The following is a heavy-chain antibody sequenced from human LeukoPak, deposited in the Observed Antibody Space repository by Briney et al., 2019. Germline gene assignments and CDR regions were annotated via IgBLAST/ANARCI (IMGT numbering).Heavy chain of an antibody. CDR2: IKEDGSEI. CDR3: ARDNGGPTYYDILTGEPLLRSLNPLNY. J-gene: IGHJ4*02. V-gene: IGHV3-7*03. D-gene: IGHD3-9*01. Sequence: GGSLRLSCAASGFTFRTYWMTWVRQAPGKGLEWVANIKEDGSEIYYVDSVKGRFTLSRDNAKNSLYLQMNSLRAEHTAIYYCARDNGGPTYYDILTGEPLLRSLNPLNYWGQGTLVTVSS. CDR1: GFTFRTYW.